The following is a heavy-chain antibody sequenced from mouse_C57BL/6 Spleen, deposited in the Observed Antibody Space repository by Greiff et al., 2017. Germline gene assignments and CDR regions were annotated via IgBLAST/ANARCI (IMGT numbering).Heavy chain of an antibody. Sequence: QVQLQQSGPELVKPGASVKISCKASGYAFSSSWMNWVKQRPGKGLEWIGRIYPGDGDTNYNGKFKGKATLTADKSSSTAYMQLSSLTSEDSAVYCCARGGLLYGDYWGQGTSVTVSS. V-gene: IGHV1-82*01. D-gene: IGHD2-12*01. CDR3: ARGGLLYGDY. J-gene: IGHJ4*01. CDR2: IYPGDGDT. CDR1: GYAFSSSW.